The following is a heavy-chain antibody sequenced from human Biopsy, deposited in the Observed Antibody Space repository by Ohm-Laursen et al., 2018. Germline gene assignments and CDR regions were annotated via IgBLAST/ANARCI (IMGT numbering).Heavy chain of an antibody. D-gene: IGHD3-22*01. CDR2: IFNIANT. V-gene: IGHV4-31*01. J-gene: IGHJ5*02. CDR1: GGSISRGGSY. CDR3: ARGDYFDSNGYFWFDP. Sequence: TLSLTCTVSGGSISRGGSYWSWLRKRPGKGLEGIGYIFNIANTYYNPSLKNLITISGDTSKNQFSLKLNSVTAADTAVYYCARGDYFDSNGYFWFDPWGQGTLVTVSS.